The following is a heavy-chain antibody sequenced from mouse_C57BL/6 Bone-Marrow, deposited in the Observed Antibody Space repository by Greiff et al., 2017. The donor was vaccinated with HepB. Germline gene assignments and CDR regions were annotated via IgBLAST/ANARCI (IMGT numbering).Heavy chain of an antibody. D-gene: IGHD2-3*01. J-gene: IGHJ3*01. Sequence: EVKLVESGGGLVQPGGSMKLSCAASGFTFSDAWMDWVRQSPEKGLEWVAEIRNKANNHATYYAESVKGRFTISRDDSKSSVYLQMNSLRAEDTGIYYCTRRPIYDGYYGFAYWGQGTLVTVSA. CDR1: GFTFSDAW. V-gene: IGHV6-6*01. CDR3: TRRPIYDGYYGFAY. CDR2: IRNKANNHAT.